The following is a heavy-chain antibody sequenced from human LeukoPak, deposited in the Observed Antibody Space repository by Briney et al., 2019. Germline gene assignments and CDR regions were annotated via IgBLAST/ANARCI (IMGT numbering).Heavy chain of an antibody. J-gene: IGHJ4*02. CDR3: AKDRYSGLKTIDY. D-gene: IGHD6-13*01. V-gene: IGHV3-30*18. CDR1: EFTFSTYG. CDR2: ISYDGSYK. Sequence: GESLRLSCAASEFTFSTYGMHWVRQAPGKGLEWVAVISYDGSYKFYADSVKGRFTISRDNSQSTLYLQMNSLRAEDTAVYYCAKDRYSGLKTIDYWGQGTLVTVSS.